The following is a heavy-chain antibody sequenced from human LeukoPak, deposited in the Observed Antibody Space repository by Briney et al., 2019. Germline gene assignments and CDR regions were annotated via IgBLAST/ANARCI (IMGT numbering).Heavy chain of an antibody. CDR3: ARGRSSRYYYHGGGVDY. J-gene: IGHJ4*02. CDR2: IIPIRGIA. Sequence: SVKVSCKGSGGTFSSYTISWVRQAPGQGLGWMGGIIPIRGIANYAQKFQGRVRITAYKSKSTAYMELSSLRSEDKAVYCCARGRSSRYYYHGGGVDYWGQGTLVTVSS. CDR1: GGTFSSYT. V-gene: IGHV1-69*10. D-gene: IGHD3-22*01.